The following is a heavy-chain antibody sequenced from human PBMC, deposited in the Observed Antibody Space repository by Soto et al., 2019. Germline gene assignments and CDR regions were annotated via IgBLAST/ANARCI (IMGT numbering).Heavy chain of an antibody. CDR1: GYSFTSYW. D-gene: IGHD5-18*01. Sequence: PGESLKISCKGSGYSFTSYWIGWVRQMPGKGLEWMGIIYPGDSVTRYSPSFQGQVTISADKSISTAYLQWSSLKASDTAMYYCAREGQLWNYYYYGMDVWGQGTTVTVSS. J-gene: IGHJ6*02. V-gene: IGHV5-51*01. CDR2: IYPGDSVT. CDR3: AREGQLWNYYYYGMDV.